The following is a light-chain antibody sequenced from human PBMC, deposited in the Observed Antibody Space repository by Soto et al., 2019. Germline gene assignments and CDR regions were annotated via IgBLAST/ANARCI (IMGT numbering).Light chain of an antibody. Sequence: QAVGTQPPSASGTPGQRVTISCSGSSSNIGSNTVNWYQQLPGTAPKLLIYSHNQRPSGVPDRFSGSKSGTSASLAISGLQSEDEADYYCAAWDDSLNGYVFGTGTKLTVL. CDR2: SHN. CDR1: SSNIGSNT. J-gene: IGLJ1*01. V-gene: IGLV1-44*01. CDR3: AAWDDSLNGYV.